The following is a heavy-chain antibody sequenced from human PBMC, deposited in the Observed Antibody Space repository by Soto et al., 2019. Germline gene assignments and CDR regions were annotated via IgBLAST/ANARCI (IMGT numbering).Heavy chain of an antibody. CDR3: ANSEYSRYKNIDV. CDR1: GFTFRGYG. CDR2: ISYDGSIK. J-gene: IGHJ6*02. Sequence: GGSLRLSCAASGFTFRGYGMHWVRQAPGRGLEWVALISYDGSIKYYADSVRGRFTISRDNCKNTLYLQMNSLRAEDTAVYYCANSEYSRYKNIDVWGQGTTVTVSS. V-gene: IGHV3-30*18. D-gene: IGHD5-18*01.